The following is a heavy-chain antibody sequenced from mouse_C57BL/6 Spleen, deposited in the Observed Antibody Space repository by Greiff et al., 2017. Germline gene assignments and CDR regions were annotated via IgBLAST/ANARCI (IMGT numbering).Heavy chain of an antibody. D-gene: IGHD4-1*01. CDR1: GFTFSDYY. CDR3: AREGANWDEYFDV. CDR2: INYDGSST. J-gene: IGHJ1*03. Sequence: EVKLQESEGGLVQPGSSMKLSCTASGFTFSDYYMAWVRQVPEKGLEWVANINYDGSSTYYLDSLKSRFIISRDNAKNILYLQMSSLKSEDTATYYCAREGANWDEYFDVWGTGTTVTVSS. V-gene: IGHV5-16*01.